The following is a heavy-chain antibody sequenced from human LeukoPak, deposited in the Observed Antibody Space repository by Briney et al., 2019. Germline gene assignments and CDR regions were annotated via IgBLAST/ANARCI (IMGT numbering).Heavy chain of an antibody. CDR1: GFTFSNAC. V-gene: IGHV3-15*01. D-gene: IGHD2-2*01. Sequence: GETLRLSCAASGFTFSNACLSWIRQAPGKGLEWVGRIKSKPNGDTTDYAAPVKGRFTISRDDSKNTLYLQMNSLKTEDTAVYYCTTGNSLGYCSSTRCPEGGIFDYWGQGTLVTVSS. CDR2: IKSKPNGDTT. CDR3: TTGNSLGYCSSTRCPEGGIFDY. J-gene: IGHJ4*02.